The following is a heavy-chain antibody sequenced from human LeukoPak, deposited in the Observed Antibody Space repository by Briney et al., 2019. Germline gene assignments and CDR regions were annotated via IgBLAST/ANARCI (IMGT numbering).Heavy chain of an antibody. CDR3: ARHSYDSSDFHYMDV. V-gene: IGHV5-51*01. D-gene: IGHD3-22*01. J-gene: IGHJ6*03. Sequence: GESLKISCKGSGYSFTSYWIGWVRQMPGKGLEWMGIIYPGDSDTRYSPSFQGQVTISADKSISTAYLQWSTLRASDTAIYYCARHSYDSSDFHYMDVWGKGTTVTISS. CDR2: IYPGDSDT. CDR1: GYSFTSYW.